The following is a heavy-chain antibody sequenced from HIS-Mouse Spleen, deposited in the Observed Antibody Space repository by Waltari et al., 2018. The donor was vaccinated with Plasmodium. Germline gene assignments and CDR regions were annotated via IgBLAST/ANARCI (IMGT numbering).Heavy chain of an antibody. CDR3: ARESSSSCYYFDY. CDR2: ISSSGSTI. D-gene: IGHD2-2*01. Sequence: VQLVESGGGLVKPGGSLRLSCAASGFTFSDYYISWIRQAPGKGLEWVSYISSSGSTIYYADSVKGRFTSSRDNAKNALYLQMNSLRAEDTAGYYCARESSSSCYYFDYWGQGTLVTVSS. CDR1: GFTFSDYY. J-gene: IGHJ4*02. V-gene: IGHV3-11*01.